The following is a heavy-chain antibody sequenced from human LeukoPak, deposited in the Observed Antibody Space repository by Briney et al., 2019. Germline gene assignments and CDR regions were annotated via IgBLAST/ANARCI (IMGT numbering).Heavy chain of an antibody. Sequence: ASVKVSCKASGYTFTSYYMHWVRQAPGQGLEWMGIINPSGGSTSYAQKFQGRVTMTRDTSTSTVYMELSSLRSEDTAVYYCARVPIPAYCGGDCYDEANDYWGQGTLVTVSS. CDR3: ARVPIPAYCGGDCYDEANDY. CDR2: INPSGGST. CDR1: GYTFTSYY. D-gene: IGHD2-21*02. V-gene: IGHV1-46*01. J-gene: IGHJ4*02.